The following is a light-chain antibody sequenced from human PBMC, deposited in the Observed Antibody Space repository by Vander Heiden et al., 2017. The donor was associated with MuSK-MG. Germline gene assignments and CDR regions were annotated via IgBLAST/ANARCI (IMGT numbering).Light chain of an antibody. CDR2: GAS. V-gene: IGKV3-15*01. Sequence: EIVMTQSPATLSVSPGERATLSCRASQSVSSNLAWYQQKPGQAPRLLIYGASTRATGIPARFSGSGYGKEFTLTISSRQSEDFAVYYCQQYNNWPPMTFGQGTKVEIK. J-gene: IGKJ1*01. CDR3: QQYNNWPPMT. CDR1: QSVSSN.